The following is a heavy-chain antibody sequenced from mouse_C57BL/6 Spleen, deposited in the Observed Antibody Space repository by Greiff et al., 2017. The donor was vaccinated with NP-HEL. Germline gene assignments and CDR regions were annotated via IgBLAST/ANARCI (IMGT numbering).Heavy chain of an antibody. CDR3: AREDYDGDYYAMDY. Sequence: VQGVESGPELVKPGASVKISCKASGYAFSSSWMNWVKQRPGKGLEWIGRIYPGDGDTNYNGKFKGKATLTADKSSSTAYMQISSLTSEDSAVYFCAREDYDGDYYAMDYWGQGTSVTVSS. V-gene: IGHV1-82*01. D-gene: IGHD2-4*01. CDR1: GYAFSSSW. CDR2: IYPGDGDT. J-gene: IGHJ4*01.